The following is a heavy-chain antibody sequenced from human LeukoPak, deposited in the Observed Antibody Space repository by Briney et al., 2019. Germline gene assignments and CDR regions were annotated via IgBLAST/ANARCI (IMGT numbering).Heavy chain of an antibody. Sequence: SETLSLTRSLSGDTLSTYYWNWIRQTPGRGLEWIGHISLGNTEYNPSLKSRVTISVDTSKNEFYLRLTSVTAADTALYFCARDKRHSYGKYFDPWSRGTLVSVSS. V-gene: IGHV4-59*12. CDR3: ARDKRHSYGKYFDP. D-gene: IGHD5-18*01. CDR2: ISLGNT. CDR1: GDTLSTYY. J-gene: IGHJ4*02.